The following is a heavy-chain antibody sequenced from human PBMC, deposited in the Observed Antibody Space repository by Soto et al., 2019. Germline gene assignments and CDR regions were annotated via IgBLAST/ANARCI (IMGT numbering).Heavy chain of an antibody. Sequence: QVQLQESGPGLVKPSESLSLTCAVSGGSISSYYWSWIRHPPGKGLEWIGYIYYSGSTNYNPSLKSRVTISVDTSKNQFSLKLTSGTAADTAVYYCARSRYTSGWWTPPFDYWGQGTLVTVSS. J-gene: IGHJ4*02. CDR3: ARSRYTSGWWTPPFDY. D-gene: IGHD6-19*01. CDR1: GGSISSYY. V-gene: IGHV4-59*01. CDR2: IYYSGST.